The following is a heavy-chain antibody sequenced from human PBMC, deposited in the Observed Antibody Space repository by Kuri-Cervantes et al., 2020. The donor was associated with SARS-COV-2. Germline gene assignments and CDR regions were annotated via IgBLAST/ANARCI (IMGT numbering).Heavy chain of an antibody. J-gene: IGHJ4*02. CDR2: INHSGST. Sequence: GSLRLSCAAYGGSFSGYYWSWIRQPPGKGLEWIGEINHSGSTNYNPSLKSRVTISVDTSKNQFSLKLSSVTAADTAVYYCARGRIAAAGKTFDYWGQGTLVTVSS. D-gene: IGHD6-13*01. CDR3: ARGRIAAAGKTFDY. CDR1: GGSFSGYY. V-gene: IGHV4-34*01.